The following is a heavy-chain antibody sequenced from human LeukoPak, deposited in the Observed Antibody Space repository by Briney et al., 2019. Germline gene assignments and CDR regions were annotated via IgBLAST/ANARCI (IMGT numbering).Heavy chain of an antibody. V-gene: IGHV1-3*04. Sequence: ASVKVSCKASGYTFTSYAIHWVRQAPGQRLEWLGWVNTGNGDTRYSQTFQGRVTITSYTSASTAYMELSSLRSEDTAVYYCARDLGSGSLHYWGQGTLVTVSS. CDR2: VNTGNGDT. J-gene: IGHJ4*02. CDR1: GYTFTSYA. CDR3: ARDLGSGSLHY. D-gene: IGHD1-26*01.